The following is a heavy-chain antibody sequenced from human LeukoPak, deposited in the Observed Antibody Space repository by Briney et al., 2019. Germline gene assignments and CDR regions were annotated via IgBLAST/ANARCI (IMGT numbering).Heavy chain of an antibody. CDR3: ARGGGSYYPNYYYYYYMDV. V-gene: IGHV4-38-2*02. J-gene: IGHJ6*03. D-gene: IGHD1-26*01. CDR1: GYSISSGHY. Sequence: PSETLSLTCTVSGYSISSGHYWGWIRQPPGKGLEWIGSMYHSGSTYYNPPLKSRVTISVDTSKNQFSLKLSSVTAADTAVYYCARGGGSYYPNYYYYYYMDVWGKGTTVTVSS. CDR2: MYHSGST.